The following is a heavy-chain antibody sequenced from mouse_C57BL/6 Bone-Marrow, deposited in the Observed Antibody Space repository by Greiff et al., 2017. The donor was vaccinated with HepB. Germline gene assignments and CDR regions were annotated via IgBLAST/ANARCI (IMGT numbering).Heavy chain of an antibody. V-gene: IGHV3-1*01. D-gene: IGHD1-1*01. CDR2: ISYSRST. CDR1: GFSIPSGYV. J-gene: IGHJ4*01. CDR3: AREYYYGSRTGAMDY. Sequence: QLVESGPGFVKPSQSLSLTCSVTGFSIPSGYVWLCFRHFPGNKLDWLCYISYSRSTNYNPSLKSRFSITHDTSKNHFFLKLNSVTTEDTATYYCAREYYYGSRTGAMDYWGQGTSVTVSS.